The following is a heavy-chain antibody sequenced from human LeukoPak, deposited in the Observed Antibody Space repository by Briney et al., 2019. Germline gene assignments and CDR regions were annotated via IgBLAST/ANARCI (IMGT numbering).Heavy chain of an antibody. D-gene: IGHD2-8*02. Sequence: GGSLRLSCADSGFTLSNYWVHWVRQAPGKGLEWVAVISYDGSNKYYADSVKGRFTISRDNSKNTLYLQMNSLRAEDTAVYYCAKDLHGGVPYGMDVWGQGTTVTVSS. CDR3: AKDLHGGVPYGMDV. V-gene: IGHV3-30*18. CDR2: ISYDGSNK. CDR1: GFTLSNYW. J-gene: IGHJ6*02.